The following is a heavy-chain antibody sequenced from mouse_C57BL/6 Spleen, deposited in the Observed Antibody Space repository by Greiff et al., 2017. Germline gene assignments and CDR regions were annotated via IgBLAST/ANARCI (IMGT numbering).Heavy chain of an antibody. CDR1: GFTFSDAW. CDR2: IRNKANNHAT. D-gene: IGHD1-1*01. J-gene: IGHJ2*01. Sequence: EVQGVESGGGLVQPGGSMKLSCAASGFTFSDAWMDWVRQSPEKGLEWVAEIRNKANNHATYYAESVKGRFTISRDDSKSSVYLQMNSLRAEDTGIYYCTRRDYYGSTGYWGQGTTLTVSS. CDR3: TRRDYYGSTGY. V-gene: IGHV6-6*01.